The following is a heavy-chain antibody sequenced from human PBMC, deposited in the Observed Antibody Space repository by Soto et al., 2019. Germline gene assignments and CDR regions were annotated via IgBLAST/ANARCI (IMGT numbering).Heavy chain of an antibody. CDR3: ASGIQLWLRRINNGYSG. V-gene: IGHV1-69*12. J-gene: IGHJ4*02. CDR1: GGTLSTYA. Sequence: QVQLVQSGAEVKKPESSVKVSCKAPGGTLSTYAIRWVRQAPGQGLEWMGGIIPMFGTANYAQRFQDRVTITADESTNTVYMELSSPRSEYTAVYFCASGIQLWLRRINNGYSGWGQGTLVTVSS. D-gene: IGHD5-18*01. CDR2: IIPMFGTA.